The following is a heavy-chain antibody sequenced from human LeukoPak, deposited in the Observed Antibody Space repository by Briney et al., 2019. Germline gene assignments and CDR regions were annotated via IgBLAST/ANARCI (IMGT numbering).Heavy chain of an antibody. CDR1: GFTFSTFA. Sequence: PGGSLRLSCAASGFTFSTFAMIWVRQAPGKGLEWVSYISSSGSTIYYADSVKGRFTISRDNDKNSLYLQMNSLRAEDTAVYYCAELGITMIGGVWGKGTTVTISS. CDR3: AELGITMIGGV. CDR2: ISSSGSTI. D-gene: IGHD3-10*02. J-gene: IGHJ6*04. V-gene: IGHV3-48*03.